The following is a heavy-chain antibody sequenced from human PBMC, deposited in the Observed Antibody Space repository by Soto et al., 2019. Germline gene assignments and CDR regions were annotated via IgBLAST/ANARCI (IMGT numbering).Heavy chain of an antibody. CDR2: ITYRGTT. Sequence: QVQLQESGPGLVNPSQTLSPTCTVSGGSINSGGSNWNWIRQRPGEGLEWIGYITYRGTTYSIPSLKSRVTMSVDTSKNQFSLKLSSVSAADTAVYYCARDSGESLRFFDYWGQGAPVTVSS. CDR1: GGSINSGGSN. J-gene: IGHJ4*02. V-gene: IGHV4-31*03. D-gene: IGHD3-10*01. CDR3: ARDSGESLRFFDY.